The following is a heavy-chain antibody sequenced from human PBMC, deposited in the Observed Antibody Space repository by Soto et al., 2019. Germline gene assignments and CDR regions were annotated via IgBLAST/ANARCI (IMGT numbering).Heavy chain of an antibody. D-gene: IGHD3-22*01. J-gene: IGHJ5*02. CDR1: GGTFSTYT. Sequence: QVQLVQSGAEVKKPGSSVKVSCKSSGGTFSTYTLAWVRQAPGQGLEWVGGIIPIFGTANYPQKFKGRVTITADESTSKAYIELSSLRSEDTAVYYCARSQDSSGYWNSCFDPWGQGTLVTVSS. CDR3: ARSQDSSGYWNSCFDP. CDR2: IIPIFGTA. V-gene: IGHV1-69*01.